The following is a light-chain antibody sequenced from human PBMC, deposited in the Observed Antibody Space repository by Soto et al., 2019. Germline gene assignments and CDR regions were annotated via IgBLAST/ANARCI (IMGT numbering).Light chain of an antibody. J-gene: IGLJ1*01. CDR2: EVT. V-gene: IGLV2-14*01. CDR3: SSYTSSTNFPRV. CDR1: SSDVGGYTY. Sequence: QSALTQPASVSGSPGQSITISCTGTSSDVGGYTYVCWYQHHPGKAPKLMIYEVTTRPSGISNRFSGSKSGNTASLTISGLQAEDESDYYCSSYTSSTNFPRVFGTGTKLTVL.